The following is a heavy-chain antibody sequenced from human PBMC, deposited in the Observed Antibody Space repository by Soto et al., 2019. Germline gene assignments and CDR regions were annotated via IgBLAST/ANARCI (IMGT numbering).Heavy chain of an antibody. CDR3: AKVVVADTRQTDFDP. CDR2: IYYDGTT. D-gene: IGHD2-15*01. V-gene: IGHV4-39*02. J-gene: IGHJ5*02. CDR1: GVSINSNNYY. Sequence: XETVSLTCTFSGVSINSNNYYWAWIRQPPGKGLAWIASIYYDGTTYYNTSLKSRVTISRDTSKNQFSLRLTSMTAADTAVYYCAKVVVADTRQTDFDPWGQGTMVTVSP.